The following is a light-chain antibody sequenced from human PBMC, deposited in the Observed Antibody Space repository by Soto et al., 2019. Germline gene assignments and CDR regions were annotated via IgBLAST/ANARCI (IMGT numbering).Light chain of an antibody. Sequence: DIPMTLSPCTLSVYLRDRVSIACRASQGISNSLAWYQQKPGKPPKLLIYAAYTMRSGIPSRFSGSGSGTDFTLTICCLEPEDVATYYCQKYNNAPWTVAQGAKVDIK. V-gene: IGKV1-27*01. CDR1: QGISNS. CDR2: AAY. CDR3: QKYNNAPWT. J-gene: IGKJ1*01.